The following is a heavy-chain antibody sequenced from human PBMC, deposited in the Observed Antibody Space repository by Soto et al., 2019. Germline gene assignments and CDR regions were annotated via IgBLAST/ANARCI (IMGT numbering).Heavy chain of an antibody. D-gene: IGHD2-15*01. Sequence: QLQLQESGSGLVKPSQTLSLTCAVSGGSISSGGYSWSWIRQPPGKGLEWSGYIYHSGSTYYNPSLKRPVTILVDRSKNQFSLKLSSVTAADTAVYYCARGEVVALGYWGQGTLVTVSS. J-gene: IGHJ4*02. CDR3: ARGEVVALGY. CDR2: IYHSGST. CDR1: GGSISSGGYS. V-gene: IGHV4-30-2*01.